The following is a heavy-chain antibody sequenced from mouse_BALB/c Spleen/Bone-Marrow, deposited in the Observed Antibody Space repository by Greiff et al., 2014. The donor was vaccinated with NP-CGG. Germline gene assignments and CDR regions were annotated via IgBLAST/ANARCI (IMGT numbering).Heavy chain of an antibody. CDR2: IDPENGDT. Sequence: EVKLVESGAELVRSGASVKLSCTASGFNIKDYYMHWVKQRPEQGLEWIGWIDPENGDTEYAPKSQGKATMTADTSSNTAYLQLSSLTSEDTAVYYCNARGDYDFDYFDYWGQGTTLTVSS. J-gene: IGHJ2*01. V-gene: IGHV14-4*02. CDR1: GFNIKDYY. CDR3: NARGDYDFDYFDY. D-gene: IGHD2-4*01.